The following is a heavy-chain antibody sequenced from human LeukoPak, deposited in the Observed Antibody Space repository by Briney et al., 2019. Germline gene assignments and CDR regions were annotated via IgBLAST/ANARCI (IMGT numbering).Heavy chain of an antibody. CDR1: GFTFSSYW. V-gene: IGHV3-7*01. Sequence: GGSLRLSCAASGFTFSSYWMSWVRQAPGKGPEWVANIKQDGSERYYVDSVKGRFTISRDNAKNSLYLQMNSLRAEDTAVYYCAREPVYYYYYMDVWGKGTTVTVSS. J-gene: IGHJ6*03. CDR2: IKQDGSER. CDR3: AREPVYYYYYMDV.